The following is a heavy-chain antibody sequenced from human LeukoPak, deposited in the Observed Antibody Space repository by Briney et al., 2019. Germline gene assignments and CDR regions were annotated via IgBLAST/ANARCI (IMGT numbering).Heavy chain of an antibody. Sequence: ASVKVSCKAFGYTFTSYYMHWVRQAPGQGLEWMGIINPSGGSTSYAQKFQGRVTMTRDTSTSTVYMELSSLRSEDTAVYYCARSGYSGYDFDYWGQGTLVTVSS. CDR1: GYTFTSYY. CDR2: INPSGGST. CDR3: ARSGYSGYDFDY. V-gene: IGHV1-46*01. D-gene: IGHD5-12*01. J-gene: IGHJ4*02.